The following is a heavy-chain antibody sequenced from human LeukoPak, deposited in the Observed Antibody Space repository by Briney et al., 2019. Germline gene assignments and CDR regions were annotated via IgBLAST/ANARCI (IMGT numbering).Heavy chain of an antibody. J-gene: IGHJ4*02. D-gene: IGHD3-9*01. V-gene: IGHV3-23*01. CDR2: ISGSGGST. CDR1: GFTFSSYA. Sequence: RPGGSLRLSCAASGFTFSSYAMSWVRQAPGKGLEWVSAISGSGGSTYYADSVKGRFTISRDNSKNTLYLQMNSLRAEDTAVYYCAKGLYFDWLYFDYWGQGTLVTVSS. CDR3: AKGLYFDWLYFDY.